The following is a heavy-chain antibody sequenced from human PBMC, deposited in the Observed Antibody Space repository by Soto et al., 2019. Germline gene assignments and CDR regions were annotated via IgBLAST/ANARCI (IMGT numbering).Heavy chain of an antibody. CDR2: INAGNGNT. D-gene: IGHD6-13*01. J-gene: IGHJ4*02. V-gene: IGHV1-3*01. Sequence: ASVKVSCKASGYTFTSYAMHWVRQAPGQRLEWMGWINAGNGNTKYLQKFQGRVTITRDTSASTAYMELSSLRSEDTAVYYCAREWYLAAAVLSYWGQGTLVTVSS. CDR1: GYTFTSYA. CDR3: AREWYLAAAVLSY.